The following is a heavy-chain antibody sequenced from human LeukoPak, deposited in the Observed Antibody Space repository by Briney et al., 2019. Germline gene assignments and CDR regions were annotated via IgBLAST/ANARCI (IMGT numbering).Heavy chain of an antibody. J-gene: IGHJ4*02. CDR3: ARGLRPEKLGHYYDSSGYCPHFDY. CDR2: IYYSGST. Sequence: NPSETLSLTCTVSGCSISSYYWSWIRQPPGKGLEWIGYIYYSGSTNYNPSLKSRVTISVDTSKNQFSLKLSSVTAADTAVYYCARGLRPEKLGHYYDSSGYCPHFDYWGQGTLVTVSS. V-gene: IGHV4-59*12. D-gene: IGHD3-22*01. CDR1: GCSISSYY.